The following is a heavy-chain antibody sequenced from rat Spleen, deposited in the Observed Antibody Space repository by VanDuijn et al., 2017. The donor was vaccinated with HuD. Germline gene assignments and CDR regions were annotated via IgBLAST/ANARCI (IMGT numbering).Heavy chain of an antibody. D-gene: IGHD1-10*01. CDR2: ISYDGSNT. J-gene: IGHJ4*01. CDR1: GFTFSDFY. Sequence: EVQLVESDGGLVQPGRSLKLSCATSGFTFSDFYMAWVRQAPTKGLEWVATISYDGSNTYYLDSVQGRFTISRDNAKSTLYLQMDSLKSEDTATYYCTRAKTTTPYDVMDVWGQGASVTVSS. V-gene: IGHV5-29*01. CDR3: TRAKTTTPYDVMDV.